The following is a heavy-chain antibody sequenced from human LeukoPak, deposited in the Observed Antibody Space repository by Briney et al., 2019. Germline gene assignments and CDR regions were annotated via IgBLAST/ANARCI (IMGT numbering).Heavy chain of an antibody. CDR3: AKDQYYDILTGYLTRYYYYGMDV. D-gene: IGHD3-9*01. CDR2: ISYDGSNR. CDR1: GFTFSSYG. V-gene: IGHV3-30*18. Sequence: GGSLRLSCAASGFTFSSYGMHWVREAPGKGLEWGAVISYDGSNRYYADSVKGRFTISRDNSKNTLYLQMNSLRAEDTAVYYCAKDQYYDILTGYLTRYYYYGMDVWGQGTTVTVSS. J-gene: IGHJ6*02.